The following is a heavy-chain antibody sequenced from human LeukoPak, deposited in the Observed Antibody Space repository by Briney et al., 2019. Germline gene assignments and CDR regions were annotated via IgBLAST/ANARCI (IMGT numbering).Heavy chain of an antibody. CDR2: ISGSGGST. J-gene: IGHJ3*02. CDR3: AKETVVVVAATPDAFDI. CDR1: GFTFGATA. D-gene: IGHD2-15*01. Sequence: GGSLRLSCAASGFTFGATAMSWVRQAPGKGLEWVSGISGSGGSTHYADSVKDRFTISRDNSKNTLYPQMNSLRAEDTAVYYCAKETVVVVAATPDAFDIWGQGTMVTVSS. V-gene: IGHV3-23*01.